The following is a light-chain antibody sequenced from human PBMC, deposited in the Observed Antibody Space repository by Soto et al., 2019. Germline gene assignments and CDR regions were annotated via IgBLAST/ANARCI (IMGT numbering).Light chain of an antibody. V-gene: IGKV3-15*01. J-gene: IGKJ4*01. Sequence: EIVMTQSPATLSVSPGERATLSCRASQSVSSNLAWYQQKPGQAPRLLIYGAFTRANGIPARFSGSGSGTEFTLTISSLQSEDFAFYYCQQYKNWPPLTFGGGTKVEIK. CDR1: QSVSSN. CDR2: GAF. CDR3: QQYKNWPPLT.